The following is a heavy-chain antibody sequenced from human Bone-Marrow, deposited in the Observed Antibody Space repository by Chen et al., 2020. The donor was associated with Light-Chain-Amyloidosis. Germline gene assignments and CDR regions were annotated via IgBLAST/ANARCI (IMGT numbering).Heavy chain of an antibody. CDR1: GFTFSSYW. J-gene: IGHJ5*02. D-gene: IGHD3-3*01. Sequence: EVQLVESGGGLVQPGGSLRLSCAASGFTFSSYWMHWVRQAPGKGLVWVSRINSDGSSTSYADSVKGRFTISRDNAKNTLYLQMNSLRAEDTAVYYCAREGTYYDFQWLSWFDPWGQGTLVTVSS. CDR3: AREGTYYDFQWLSWFDP. CDR2: INSDGSST. V-gene: IGHV3-74*01.